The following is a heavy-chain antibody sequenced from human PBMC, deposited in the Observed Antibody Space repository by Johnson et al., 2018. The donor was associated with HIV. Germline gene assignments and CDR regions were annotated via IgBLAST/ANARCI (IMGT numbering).Heavy chain of an antibody. CDR3: ARGGIAAKEPWRAFDI. D-gene: IGHD6-13*01. V-gene: IGHV3-53*01. J-gene: IGHJ3*02. CDR1: GFTVSSNY. Sequence: EVQLVESGGGLIQPGGSLRLSCAASGFTVSSNYMSWVRQAPGKGLEWVSVIYSGGSTYYADSVKGRFTISRDNSKNTLYLQMNSLRAEDTAVYYCARGGIAAKEPWRAFDIGGQGTMVTVSS. CDR2: IYSGGST.